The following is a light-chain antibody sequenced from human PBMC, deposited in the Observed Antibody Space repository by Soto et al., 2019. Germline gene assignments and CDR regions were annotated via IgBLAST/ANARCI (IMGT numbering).Light chain of an antibody. CDR1: SSNIGVNY. V-gene: IGLV2-8*01. CDR3: ASYAGGNKV. CDR2: EVT. J-gene: IGLJ1*01. Sequence: QSVLTQPPSASGTPGQKITISCSGTSSNIGVNYVYWYQQHPGKAPKLMIYEVTKRPSGVPDRFSGSKSGNTASLTVSGLLPEDEADYYCASYAGGNKVFGTGTKVTVL.